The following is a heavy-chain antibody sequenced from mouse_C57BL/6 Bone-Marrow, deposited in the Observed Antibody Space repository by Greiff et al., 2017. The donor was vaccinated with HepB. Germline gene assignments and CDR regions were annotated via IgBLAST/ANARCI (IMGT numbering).Heavy chain of an antibody. Sequence: QVQLQQPGAELVKPGASVKLSCKASGYTFTSYWMQWVKQRPGQGLEWIGEIDPSDSYANYNQKFKGKATLTVDTSSSTAYMQLSSLTSEDSAVYYCAHGVYYFDYWGQGTTLTVSS. CDR1: GYTFTSYW. J-gene: IGHJ2*01. CDR3: AHGVYYFDY. CDR2: IDPSDSYA. V-gene: IGHV1-50*01.